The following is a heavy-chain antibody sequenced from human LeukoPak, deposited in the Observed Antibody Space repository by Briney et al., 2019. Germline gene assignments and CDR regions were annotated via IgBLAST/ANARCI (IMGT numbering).Heavy chain of an antibody. CDR2: ISAYNGNT. CDR3: AREAVTVLRYYYYGMDV. D-gene: IGHD4-17*01. Sequence: ASVKVSCKASGYTFTSYGISWVRQAPGQGLEWMGWISAYNGNTNYAQKLQGRVTMTTDTSTSTAYMELRSLRSDATAVYYCAREAVTVLRYYYYGMDVWGQGTTVTVSS. V-gene: IGHV1-18*01. CDR1: GYTFTSYG. J-gene: IGHJ6*02.